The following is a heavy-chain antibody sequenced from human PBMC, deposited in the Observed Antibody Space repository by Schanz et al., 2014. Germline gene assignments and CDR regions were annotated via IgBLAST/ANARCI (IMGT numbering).Heavy chain of an antibody. V-gene: IGHV4-34*01. Sequence: VQLVESGGGLVQPGGSLRLSCAASGFTFGNFFMSWTRQSPEKGLEWIGEISHSGRTTYNPSLKSRATISVDTSKNQFFLKLSSVAAADTAVYYCARHLAESAAAAFDSWGQGTLVAVSS. D-gene: IGHD2-2*01. CDR1: GFTFGNFF. CDR2: ISHSGRT. J-gene: IGHJ4*02. CDR3: ARHLAESAAAAFDS.